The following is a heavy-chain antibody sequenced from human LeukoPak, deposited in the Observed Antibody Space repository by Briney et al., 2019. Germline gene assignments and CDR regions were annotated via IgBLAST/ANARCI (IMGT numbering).Heavy chain of an antibody. CDR1: ASSFSSED. Sequence: SLRLSCAGSASSFSSEDMSWVRQAPGKGLEWVSAISGSGGSTYYADSVKGRFTISRDNSKNTLYLQMNSLRAEDTAVYYCAKPEGEVVTPYDAFDIWGQGTMVTVSS. J-gene: IGHJ3*02. D-gene: IGHD2-15*01. V-gene: IGHV3-23*01. CDR2: ISGSGGST. CDR3: AKPEGEVVTPYDAFDI.